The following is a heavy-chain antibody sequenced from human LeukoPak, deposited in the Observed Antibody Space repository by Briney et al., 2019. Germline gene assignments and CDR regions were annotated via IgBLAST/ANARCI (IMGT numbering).Heavy chain of an antibody. CDR2: INPSGGST. V-gene: IGHV1-46*01. CDR1: GYTFTSYY. CDR3: ARSGVRGVIGDY. D-gene: IGHD3-10*01. J-gene: IGHJ4*02. Sequence: ASVKVSCKASGYTFTSYYMRWVRQAPGQGLEWMGIINPSGGSTSYAQKFQGRVTMTRDTSTSTVYMELSSLRSEDTAVYYCARSGVRGVIGDYWGQGTLVTVSS.